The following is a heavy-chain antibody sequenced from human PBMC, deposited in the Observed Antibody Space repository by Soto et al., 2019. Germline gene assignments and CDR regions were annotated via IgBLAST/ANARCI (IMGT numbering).Heavy chain of an antibody. CDR2: INPSGGST. V-gene: IGHV1-46*01. D-gene: IGHD3-22*01. CDR1: GYTFTSYY. Sequence: QVQLVQSGAEVKKPGASVKVSCKASGYTFTSYYMHWVRQAPGQGLEWMGIINPSGGSTSYAEKFQGRVIMPGETSTSTVYMELSSRRSEDTAVYYCAGGLSSSGYSSPWGQGTLVTVSS. CDR3: AGGLSSSGYSSP. J-gene: IGHJ4*02.